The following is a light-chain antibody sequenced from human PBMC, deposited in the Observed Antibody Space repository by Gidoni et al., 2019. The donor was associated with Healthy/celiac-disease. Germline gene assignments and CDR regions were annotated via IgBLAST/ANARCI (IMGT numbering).Light chain of an antibody. Sequence: EIVLTQSPATLSLSPGERATLSCRASQSVSSYLAWYQQKPGQAPRLLIYDASNRATGIPARFSGSGSGTDFTLTISSLEPEDFAVYYCQQRSNWPLXQXTRLXIK. CDR3: QQRSNWP. CDR2: DAS. J-gene: IGKJ5*01. V-gene: IGKV3-11*01. CDR1: QSVSSY.